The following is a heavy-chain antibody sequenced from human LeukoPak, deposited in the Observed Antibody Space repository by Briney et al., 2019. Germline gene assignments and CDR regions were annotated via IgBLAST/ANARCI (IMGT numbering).Heavy chain of an antibody. V-gene: IGHV1-2*02. D-gene: IGHD6-19*01. Sequence: GASVKVSCKPSVYTFTGYYLHWVRQAPGQALEWMGWMYPNTGATMYAQKFQDRVSMSRDTSSSTAYMDLTSLRSDDTAVYFCARDRVGSGWPRPYYFEFWGQGTLVTVSS. CDR3: ARDRVGSGWPRPYYFEF. CDR2: MYPNTGAT. J-gene: IGHJ4*02. CDR1: VYTFTGYY.